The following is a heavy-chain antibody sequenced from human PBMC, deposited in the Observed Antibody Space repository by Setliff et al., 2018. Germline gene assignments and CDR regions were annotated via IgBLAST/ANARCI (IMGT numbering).Heavy chain of an antibody. J-gene: IGHJ4*02. V-gene: IGHV3-23*01. CDR3: AKDVVGYSSTWPKRDYFDS. Sequence: AGGSLRLSCAASGFTFNTYAMSWVRQPPGKGLEWVSSISDTAIGIYYTGSVRGRFTITRDNSKKILFLQMNSLRVEDTAIYYCAKDVVGYSSTWPKRDYFDSWGQGTLVTVSS. CDR2: ISDTAIGI. CDR1: GFTFNTYA. D-gene: IGHD6-13*01.